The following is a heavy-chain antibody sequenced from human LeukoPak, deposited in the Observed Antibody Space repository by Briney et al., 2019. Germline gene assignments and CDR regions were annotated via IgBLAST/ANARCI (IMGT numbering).Heavy chain of an antibody. CDR2: TNTDTGNP. J-gene: IGHJ5*02. D-gene: IGHD6-13*01. V-gene: IGHV7-4-1*02. CDR1: GYTFTEYA. CDR3: ARESSWGIAAAGTVWWFDP. Sequence: ASVKISCKAYGYTFTEYAVIWVRQAPGQGLEWVGWTNTDTGNPTYAQGFTGRFVFSLDTSVSTAYLQISSLKAEDTAVYYCARESSWGIAAAGTVWWFDPWGQGTLVTVSS.